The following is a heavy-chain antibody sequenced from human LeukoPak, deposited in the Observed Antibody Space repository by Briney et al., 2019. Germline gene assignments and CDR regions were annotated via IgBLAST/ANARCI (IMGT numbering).Heavy chain of an antibody. J-gene: IGHJ4*02. V-gene: IGHV3-74*01. CDR2: INSGGSST. CDR3: ARAPYYDYVWGSYRFKLDY. D-gene: IGHD3-16*02. Sequence: PGGSLRLSCAASGFTFSSYWMHWVRQAPGKGLVWVSRINSGGSSTSYADSVKGRFTISRDNAKNTLYLQMNSLRAEDTAVYYCARAPYYDYVWGSYRFKLDYWGQGTLVTVSS. CDR1: GFTFSSYW.